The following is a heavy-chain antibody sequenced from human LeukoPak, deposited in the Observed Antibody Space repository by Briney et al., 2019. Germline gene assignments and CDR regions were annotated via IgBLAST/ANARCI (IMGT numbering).Heavy chain of an antibody. Sequence: SETLSLTCAVYGGSFSGHYWSWIRQPPGKGLEWIGEINHSGSTDYNPSLKSRVTISVDTSKNQFSLKLSSVTAADTAVYYCAGGRQNPPYGSGSFYYYYYMDVWGKGTTVTVSS. CDR1: GGSFSGHY. CDR2: INHSGST. V-gene: IGHV4-34*01. D-gene: IGHD3-10*01. J-gene: IGHJ6*03. CDR3: AGGRQNPPYGSGSFYYYYYMDV.